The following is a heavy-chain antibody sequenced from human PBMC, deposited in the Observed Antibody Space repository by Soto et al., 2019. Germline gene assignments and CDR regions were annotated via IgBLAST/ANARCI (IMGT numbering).Heavy chain of an antibody. CDR3: ARDIFWGGFGDSNWLDP. D-gene: IGHD3-10*01. Sequence: QVQLVQSGAEVKKPGASVKVSCKASGYTFTSYGISWVRQAPGQGLEWMGWISAYNGNTNYAQKFQGRVTMTTDTSSSTAYMEVMSLRSDDTAVYYCARDIFWGGFGDSNWLDPWGQGTLVTVSS. CDR1: GYTFTSYG. V-gene: IGHV1-18*01. J-gene: IGHJ5*02. CDR2: ISAYNGNT.